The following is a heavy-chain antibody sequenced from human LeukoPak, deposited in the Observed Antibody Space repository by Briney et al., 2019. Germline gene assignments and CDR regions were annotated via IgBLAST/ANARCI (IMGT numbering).Heavy chain of an antibody. CDR3: ARQLKDYDSSGYYYSDAFDI. J-gene: IGHJ3*02. D-gene: IGHD3-22*01. V-gene: IGHV5-51*01. Sequence: GGSLRLSCAASGFTFTSYWIGWVRQMPGKGLEWMGIIYPGDSDTRYSPSFQGQVTISADKSISTAYLQWSSLKASDTAMYYCARQLKDYDSSGYYYSDAFDIWGQGTMVTVSS. CDR2: IYPGDSDT. CDR1: GFTFTSYW.